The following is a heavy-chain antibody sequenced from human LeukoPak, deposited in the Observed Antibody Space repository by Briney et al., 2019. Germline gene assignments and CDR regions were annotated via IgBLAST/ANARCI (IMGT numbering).Heavy chain of an antibody. CDR3: ARASSSSWYPSFYYFDY. V-gene: IGHV4-59*01. CDR1: GGSISSYY. J-gene: IGHJ4*02. Sequence: SETLSLTCTVSGGSISSYYWSWIRQPPGKGLEWIGYIYYSGSTNYNPSLKSRVTIPVDTSKNQFSLKLSSVTAADTAVYYCARASSSSWYPSFYYFDYWGQGTLVTVSS. CDR2: IYYSGST. D-gene: IGHD6-13*01.